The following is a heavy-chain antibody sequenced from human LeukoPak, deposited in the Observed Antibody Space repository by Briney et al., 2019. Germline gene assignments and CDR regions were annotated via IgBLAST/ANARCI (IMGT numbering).Heavy chain of an antibody. CDR3: ARGDGYSSSWYNDY. Sequence: GGSLRLSCAASGFTFSSYGMHWVRQAPGKGLEWVANIKQDGSEKYYVGSVKGRFTISRDNAKNSLYLQMNSLRAEDTAVYYCARGDGYSSSWYNDYWGQGTLVTVSS. CDR2: IKQDGSEK. D-gene: IGHD6-13*01. J-gene: IGHJ4*02. V-gene: IGHV3-7*01. CDR1: GFTFSSYG.